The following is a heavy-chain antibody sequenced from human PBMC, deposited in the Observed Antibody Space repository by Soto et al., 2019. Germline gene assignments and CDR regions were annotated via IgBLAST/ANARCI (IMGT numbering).Heavy chain of an antibody. CDR3: ANTLRYGSFDY. D-gene: IGHD3-16*01. J-gene: IGHJ4*02. Sequence: GGSLRLSCAASGFTFSSYGMHWVRQAPGKGLEWVAVISYDGSNKYYADSVKGRFTISRDNSKNTLYLQMNSLRAEDTAVYYCANTLRYGSFDYWGQGTLVTVS. CDR2: ISYDGSNK. V-gene: IGHV3-30*18. CDR1: GFTFSSYG.